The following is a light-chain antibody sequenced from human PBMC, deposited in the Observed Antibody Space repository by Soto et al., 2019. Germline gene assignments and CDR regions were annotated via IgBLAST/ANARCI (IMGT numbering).Light chain of an antibody. CDR3: QQYGTSPRT. Sequence: EIVLTQSPGTLSLSLGERATLSCRASQSVSSSYLAWYQQKPGQAPRLLIYGASNRATGIPDRFSGSGSGTDFTLTISRLEPEDFAVYYCQQYGTSPRTFGPGTRVDIK. V-gene: IGKV3-20*01. CDR2: GAS. CDR1: QSVSSSY. J-gene: IGKJ3*01.